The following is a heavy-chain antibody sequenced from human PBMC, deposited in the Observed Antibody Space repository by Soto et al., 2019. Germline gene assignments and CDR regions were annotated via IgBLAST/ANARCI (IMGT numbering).Heavy chain of an antibody. Sequence: EVQLVESEGGLVQPGGSLRLSCEASGFIFTTSDMSWVRQAPGKGLEWISSITITGDTTHYADSVKGRFTISRDNSRNTVYLPTNSLRVDDPAVNYCGKGGGGDHGYWGQGTLVAVSS. J-gene: IGHJ4*02. CDR3: GKGGGGDHGY. V-gene: IGHV3-23*04. CDR1: GFIFTTSD. D-gene: IGHD2-21*02. CDR2: ITITGDTT.